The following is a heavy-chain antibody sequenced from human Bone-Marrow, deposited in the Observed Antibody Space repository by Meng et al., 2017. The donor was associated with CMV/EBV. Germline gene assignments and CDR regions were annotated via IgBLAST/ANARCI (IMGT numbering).Heavy chain of an antibody. J-gene: IGHJ6*02. Sequence: GESLKISCAASGFTFSSYAMSWVRQAPGKGLEWVAVISYDGSNKYYADSVKGRFTISRDNSKNTLYLQMNSLRAEDTAVYYCAREGKGLDVWGQGTTVTVSS. CDR2: ISYDGSNK. CDR3: AREGKGLDV. CDR1: GFTFSSYA. V-gene: IGHV3-30*04.